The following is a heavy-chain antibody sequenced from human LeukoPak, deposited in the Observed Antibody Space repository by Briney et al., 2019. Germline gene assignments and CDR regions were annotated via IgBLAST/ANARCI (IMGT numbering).Heavy chain of an antibody. CDR3: ARWNFAMDY. CDR2: IYSGGST. Sequence: EGSLRLSCAASGFTVSSNYMSWVRQAPGKGLEWASVIYSGGSTYYADSVKGRFTISRDNSKNTLYLQMNGVRAEDTGLYFCARWNFAMDYWGQGISVTVSS. CDR1: GFTVSSNY. J-gene: IGHJ4*02. V-gene: IGHV3-66*01. D-gene: IGHD2-2*01.